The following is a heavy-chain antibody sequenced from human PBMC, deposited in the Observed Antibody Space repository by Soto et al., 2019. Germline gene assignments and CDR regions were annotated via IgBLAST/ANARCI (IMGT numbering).Heavy chain of an antibody. CDR2: VYHSGIT. CDR3: ARQGFGQLHGLVDV. J-gene: IGHJ6*02. CDR1: RDSISTYY. V-gene: IGHV4-59*08. D-gene: IGHD3-10*01. Sequence: SSETLSLTCTVSRDSISTYYWSWIRQPPGKGPEWIGYVYHSGITNYNPSLESRVTISLDTSKNQFSLKVNSVTAADTALYYCARQGFGQLHGLVDVWGPGTTVTVPS.